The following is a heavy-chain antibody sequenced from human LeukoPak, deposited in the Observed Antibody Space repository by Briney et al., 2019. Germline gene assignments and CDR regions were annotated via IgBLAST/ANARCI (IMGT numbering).Heavy chain of an antibody. Sequence: PGRSLRLSCTASGFTFGDYAMGWVRQAPGKGLEWVGFIRSKAYGGTTEYAASVKGRFTISRDDSKSIAYLQMNSLKTEDTAVYYCTRGLWGPPFDYWGQGTLVTVSS. V-gene: IGHV3-49*04. CDR3: TRGLWGPPFDY. CDR2: IRSKAYGGTT. D-gene: IGHD3-16*01. J-gene: IGHJ4*02. CDR1: GFTFGDYA.